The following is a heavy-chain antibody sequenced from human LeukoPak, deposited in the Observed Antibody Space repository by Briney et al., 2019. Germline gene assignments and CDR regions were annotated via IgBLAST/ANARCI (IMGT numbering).Heavy chain of an antibody. CDR3: IPNYYDSSGYLFDY. Sequence: NTGGSLRLSCAASGFTFSNAWMSWVRQAPGKGLEWVGRFKSKTDGGTTDYAAPVKGRFTISRDDSKNTLYLQMNSLKTEDTAVYYCIPNYYDSSGYLFDYWGQGTLVTVPS. CDR2: FKSKTDGGTT. CDR1: GFTFSNAW. D-gene: IGHD3-22*01. V-gene: IGHV3-15*01. J-gene: IGHJ4*02.